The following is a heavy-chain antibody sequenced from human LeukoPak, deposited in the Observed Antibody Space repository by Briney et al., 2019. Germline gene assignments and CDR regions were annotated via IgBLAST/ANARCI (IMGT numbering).Heavy chain of an antibody. V-gene: IGHV4-59*01. Sequence: SETLSLTCTVSGGSISSYYWSWIRQPPGKGLEWIGYTYYSGSTNYNPSLKSRVTISVDTSKNQFSLKLSSVTAADTAVYYCARNSRGYFDYWGQGTLVTVSS. D-gene: IGHD2/OR15-2a*01. CDR3: ARNSRGYFDY. CDR2: TYYSGST. J-gene: IGHJ4*02. CDR1: GGSISSYY.